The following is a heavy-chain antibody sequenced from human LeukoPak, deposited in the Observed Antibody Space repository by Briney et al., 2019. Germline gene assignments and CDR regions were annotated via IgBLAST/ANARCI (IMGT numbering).Heavy chain of an antibody. CDR1: GYSFTDYY. CDR3: ARDTAGNAFHV. Sequence: ASVKVSCKASGYSFTDYYMHWVRQAPGQGLEWVGWINPKSGGTMYAQKFQGRVTVTRDTSISTAYMELRWLTSDDTAFYFCARDTAGNAFHVWGQGTMVTVSS. J-gene: IGHJ3*01. V-gene: IGHV1-2*02. CDR2: INPKSGGT. D-gene: IGHD1-14*01.